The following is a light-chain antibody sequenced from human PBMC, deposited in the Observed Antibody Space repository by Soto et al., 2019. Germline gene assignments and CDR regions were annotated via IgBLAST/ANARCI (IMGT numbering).Light chain of an antibody. CDR1: SSDVGSYNL. Sequence: QSALTQPASVSGSHGQSITISCTGTSSDVGSYNLVSWYQQHPGKAPKLMIYEVSKRPSGVSNRFSGSKSGNTASLTISGLQAEDEADYYCCSYAGSSTVFGTGTKLTVL. CDR3: CSYAGSSTV. V-gene: IGLV2-23*02. CDR2: EVS. J-gene: IGLJ1*01.